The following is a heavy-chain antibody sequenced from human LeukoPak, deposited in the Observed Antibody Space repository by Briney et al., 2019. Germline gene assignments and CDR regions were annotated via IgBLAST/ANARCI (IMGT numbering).Heavy chain of an antibody. D-gene: IGHD6-13*01. J-gene: IGHJ4*02. CDR1: GCSISSYY. V-gene: IGHV4-59*08. CDR3: ARRVSWYGYYFDY. CDR2: IYYSGST. Sequence: PSETLSFTCTVSGCSISSYYWSWIRQPPGKGLEWIGYIYYSGSTNYNPSLKSRVTISVDTSKNQFSLKLSSVTAADTAVYYCARRVSWYGYYFDYWGQGTLVTVSS.